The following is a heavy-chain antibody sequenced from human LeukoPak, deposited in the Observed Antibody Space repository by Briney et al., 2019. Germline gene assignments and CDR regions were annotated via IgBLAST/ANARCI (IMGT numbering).Heavy chain of an antibody. CDR3: ARDGGQTRFDP. CDR2: INHSGST. CDR1: GGSFSGYY. D-gene: IGHD2-15*01. Sequence: SETLSLTRAVNGGSFSGYYWSWIRQPPGKGLEWIGEINHSGSTNYNPSLKSRVTISVDTSKNQVSLKLSSVTAADTAVYYCARDGGQTRFDPWGQGTLVTVSS. V-gene: IGHV4-34*01. J-gene: IGHJ5*02.